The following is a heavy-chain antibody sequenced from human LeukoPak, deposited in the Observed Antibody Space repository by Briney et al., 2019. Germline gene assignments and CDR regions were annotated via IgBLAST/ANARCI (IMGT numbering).Heavy chain of an antibody. J-gene: IGHJ4*02. Sequence: PGGSLRLSCAASGFTFSSYSMNWARQAPGKGLEWVSYISSSSSTIYYADSVKGRFTISRDNAKNSLYLQMNSLRAEDTAVYYCARTPTYYYGSGSSQGAYYFDYWGQGTLVTVSS. D-gene: IGHD3-10*01. CDR3: ARTPTYYYGSGSSQGAYYFDY. CDR1: GFTFSSYS. V-gene: IGHV3-48*01. CDR2: ISSSSSTI.